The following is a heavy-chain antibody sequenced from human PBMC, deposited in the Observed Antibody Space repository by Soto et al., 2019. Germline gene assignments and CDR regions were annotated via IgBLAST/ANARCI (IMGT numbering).Heavy chain of an antibody. CDR2: INPSGGST. J-gene: IGHJ6*02. V-gene: IGHV1-46*01. CDR3: AREGYGGNSLYYSYYGMDV. Sequence: ASVKVSCKASGYTFTSYYMHWVRQAPGQGLEWMGIINPSGGSTSYAQKFQGRVTMTRDTSTSTVYMELSSLRSEDTAVYYCAREGYGGNSLYYSYYGMDVWGQGTTVTVSS. D-gene: IGHD2-21*02. CDR1: GYTFTSYY.